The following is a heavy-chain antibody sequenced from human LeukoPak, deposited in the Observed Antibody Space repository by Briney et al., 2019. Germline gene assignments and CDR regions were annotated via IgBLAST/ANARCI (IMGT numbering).Heavy chain of an antibody. CDR2: ISDDGGRK. D-gene: IGHD3-3*02. Sequence: TGGSLRLSCTGLGFTFITYSMRWLRQAPGKGLEGVTVISDDGGRKYYTDSVKGRFTISKDNSNNTLDLQMNSLRAEDTAVYYCARDHKLAPNHFDYWGQGTLVTVS. J-gene: IGHJ4*02. V-gene: IGHV3-30*04. CDR1: GFTFITYS. CDR3: ARDHKLAPNHFDY.